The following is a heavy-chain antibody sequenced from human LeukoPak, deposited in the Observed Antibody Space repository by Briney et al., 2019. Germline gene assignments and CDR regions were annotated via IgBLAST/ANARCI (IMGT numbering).Heavy chain of an antibody. D-gene: IGHD5-18*01. Sequence: GGSLRLSCAASGFTCSSYAMSWVRQAPGKGLEWVSYISSSGSTIYYADSVKGRFTISRDNAKNSLYLQMNSLRAEDTAVYYCARDHGIQLWYYWGQGTLVTVSS. V-gene: IGHV3-48*04. J-gene: IGHJ4*02. CDR1: GFTCSSYA. CDR2: ISSSGSTI. CDR3: ARDHGIQLWYY.